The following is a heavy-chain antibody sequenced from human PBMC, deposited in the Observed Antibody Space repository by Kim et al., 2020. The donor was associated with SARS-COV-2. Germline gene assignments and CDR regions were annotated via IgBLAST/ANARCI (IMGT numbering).Heavy chain of an antibody. CDR3: AKAGPGLREVDY. V-gene: IGHV3-23*01. J-gene: IGHJ4*02. Sequence: GGSLRLSCAASGFTFPIYSMGWVRQAPGKGLEWLSIISSSGDKTYYAASVKGRFTVSRDNSKNTLDLQMNSLRVDDTALYYCAKAGPGLREVDYWGQGTLGTVDS. D-gene: IGHD5-12*01. CDR1: GFTFPIYS. CDR2: ISSSGDKT.